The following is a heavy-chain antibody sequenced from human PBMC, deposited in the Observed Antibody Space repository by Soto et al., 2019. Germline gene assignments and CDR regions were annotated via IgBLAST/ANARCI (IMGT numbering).Heavy chain of an antibody. D-gene: IGHD4-17*01. CDR1: GFSFSKYK. J-gene: IGHJ6*04. CDR3: SPAAGDSYYCNYGRDG. V-gene: IGHV5-51*01. CDR2: INPGDSDT. Sequence: GESLKISCEGSGFSFSKYKIGWVRQMPGKGLEWMGIINPGDSDTRYSPSFQGQVTISADKSISTAYLQWSTLKASDAATYYCSPAAGDSYYCNYGRDGWGKETRVT.